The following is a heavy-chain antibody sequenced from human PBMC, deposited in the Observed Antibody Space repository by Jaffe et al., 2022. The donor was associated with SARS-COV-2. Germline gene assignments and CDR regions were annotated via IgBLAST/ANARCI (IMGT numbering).Heavy chain of an antibody. D-gene: IGHD3-3*01. J-gene: IGHJ5*02. CDR1: GGSISSYY. CDR3: ARQGMGSGYLTFDP. CDR2: IYYSGST. V-gene: IGHV4-59*01. Sequence: QVQLQESGPGLVKPSETLSLTCTVSGGSISSYYWSWIRQPPGKGLEWIGYIYYSGSTNYNPSLKSRVTISVDTSKNQFSLKLSSVTAADTAVYYCARQGMGSGYLTFDPWGQGTLVTVSS.